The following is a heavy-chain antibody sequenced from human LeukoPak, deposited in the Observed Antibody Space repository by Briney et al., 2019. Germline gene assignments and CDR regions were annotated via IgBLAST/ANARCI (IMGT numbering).Heavy chain of an antibody. CDR2: IYSGGST. J-gene: IGHJ4*02. Sequence: PGGSLRLSCAASGFTVSSNYMSWVRQAPGKGLEWVSVIYSGGSTYYADSVKGRFTISRDNSKNTLYLQMNSLRAEDTAVYYCARDREAEQWLVGGFDYWGQGTLVTVSS. D-gene: IGHD6-19*01. V-gene: IGHV3-53*01. CDR3: ARDREAEQWLVGGFDY. CDR1: GFTVSSNY.